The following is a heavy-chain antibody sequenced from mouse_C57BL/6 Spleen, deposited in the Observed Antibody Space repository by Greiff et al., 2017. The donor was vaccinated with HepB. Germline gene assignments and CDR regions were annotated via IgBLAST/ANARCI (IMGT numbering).Heavy chain of an antibody. CDR3: ARWLDYYAMDY. D-gene: IGHD3-3*01. J-gene: IGHJ4*01. Sequence: VQLQQSGPELVKPGASVKISCKASGYSFTGYYMNWVKQSPEKSLEWIGEINPSTGGTTYNQKFKAKATLTVDKSSSTAYMQLKSLTSEDSAVYYSARWLDYYAMDYWGQGTSVTVSS. CDR1: GYSFTGYY. V-gene: IGHV1-42*01. CDR2: INPSTGGT.